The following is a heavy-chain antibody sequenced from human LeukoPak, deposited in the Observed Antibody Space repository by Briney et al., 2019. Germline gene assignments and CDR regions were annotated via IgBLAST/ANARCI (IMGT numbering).Heavy chain of an antibody. Sequence: GGSLRLSCAASGFTFSDYYMSWIRQAPGKGLEWVSYISSSGSTIYYADSVKGRFTISRDNAKSSLYLQMNSLRAEDTAVYYCASTDRDGYNFNYWGQGTLVTVSS. CDR2: ISSSGSTI. V-gene: IGHV3-11*01. CDR3: ASTDRDGYNFNY. D-gene: IGHD5-24*01. CDR1: GFTFSDYY. J-gene: IGHJ4*02.